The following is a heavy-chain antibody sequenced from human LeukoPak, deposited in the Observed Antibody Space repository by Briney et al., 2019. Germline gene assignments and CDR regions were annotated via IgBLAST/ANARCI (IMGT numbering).Heavy chain of an antibody. Sequence: PGGSLRLSCAASGFTFSSYSMNWVRQAPGKGLEWVSYISSSSSTIYYADSVKGRFTISRDNAKNSLYLQMNSLRAEDTAVYYCATYPAAIRYYFDYWGQGTLVTVSS. D-gene: IGHD2-2*02. J-gene: IGHJ4*02. CDR1: GFTFSSYS. V-gene: IGHV3-48*01. CDR2: ISSSSSTI. CDR3: ATYPAAIRYYFDY.